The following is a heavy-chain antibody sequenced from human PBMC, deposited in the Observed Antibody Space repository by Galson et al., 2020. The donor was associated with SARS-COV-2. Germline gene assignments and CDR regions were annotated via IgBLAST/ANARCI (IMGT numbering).Heavy chain of an antibody. J-gene: IGHJ6*02. CDR1: GLTVSSNY. V-gene: IGHV3-53*01. Sequence: GGSLRLSCAASGLTVSSNYMTWVRQAPGKGLEWVPVIHSGGSTYNADSVKGRFTISRDNSKNTLYLQMNSLRAEDTAVYYCARDLVVYGMDFWGQGTTVTVSS. D-gene: IGHD2-21*01. CDR2: IHSGGST. CDR3: ARDLVVYGMDF.